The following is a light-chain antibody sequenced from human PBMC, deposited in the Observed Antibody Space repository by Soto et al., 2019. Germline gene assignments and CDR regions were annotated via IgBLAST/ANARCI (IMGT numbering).Light chain of an antibody. CDR3: ISFTNVNTWV. CDR2: EVS. V-gene: IGLV2-14*01. J-gene: IGLJ3*02. CDR1: SSDVGAYNH. Sequence: QSALTQPASVSGSPGQSITISCTGTSSDVGAYNHVSWYQQHPVKAPKLMIYEVSNRPSGVSDRFSGSKSGNTASLTISGLQAEDEADYYCISFTNVNTWVFGGGTQLTVL.